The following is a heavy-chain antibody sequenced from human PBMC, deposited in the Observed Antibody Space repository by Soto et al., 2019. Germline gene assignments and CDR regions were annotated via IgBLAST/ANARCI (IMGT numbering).Heavy chain of an antibody. CDR1: GFTFSNAW. CDR2: IKSKTDGGTT. J-gene: IGHJ6*03. V-gene: IGHV3-15*01. Sequence: GSLRLSCAASGFTFSNAWMSWVRQAPGKGLEWVGRIKSKTDGGTTDYAAPVKGRFTISRDDSKNTLYLQMNSLKTEDTAVYYCTTSTGYYLNYYYYYMDVWGKGTTVTVSS. CDR3: TTSTGYYLNYYYYYMDV. D-gene: IGHD3-9*01.